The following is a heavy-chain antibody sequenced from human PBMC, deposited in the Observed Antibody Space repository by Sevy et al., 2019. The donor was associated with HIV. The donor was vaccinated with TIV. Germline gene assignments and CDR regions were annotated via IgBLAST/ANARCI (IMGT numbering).Heavy chain of an antibody. Sequence: KQSQTLPLTCAISGDSVSSNSAAWNWIRQSPSRGLEWLGRTYYRSKWYNDYAVSVKSRITINPDTSKNQFSLQLNSVTPEDTAVYYCARVTGTTVNYYYYGMDVWGQGTTVTVSS. CDR1: GDSVSSNSAA. V-gene: IGHV6-1*01. J-gene: IGHJ6*02. D-gene: IGHD1-7*01. CDR3: ARVTGTTVNYYYYGMDV. CDR2: TYYRSKWYN.